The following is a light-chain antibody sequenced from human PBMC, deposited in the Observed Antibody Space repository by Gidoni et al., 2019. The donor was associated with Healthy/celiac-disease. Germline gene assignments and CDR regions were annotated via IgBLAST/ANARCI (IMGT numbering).Light chain of an antibody. CDR2: DVS. CDR3: SSYTSSSTLVV. V-gene: IGLV2-14*01. CDR1: SSDVGSYNY. J-gene: IGLJ2*01. Sequence: LTPPASVSGTPGPSITLSCTGTSSDVGSYNYVSWYQQHPGQSPKLVIYDVSNRPSGVSNRFSGSKSGNTASLTISGLQAEDESDYYCSSYTSSSTLVVFGGGTKLTVL.